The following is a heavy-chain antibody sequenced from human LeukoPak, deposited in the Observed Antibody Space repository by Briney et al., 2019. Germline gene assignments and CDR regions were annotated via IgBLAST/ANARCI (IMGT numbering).Heavy chain of an antibody. D-gene: IGHD3-22*01. CDR1: GGSISSYF. J-gene: IGHJ4*02. V-gene: IGHV4-59*01. CDR2: ICYSGST. Sequence: SETLSLTCTISGGSISSYFWTWIRQPPGQGLEWIGYICYSGSTNYNPSLKSRVTISVDTSKNQFSLKLSSVTAADTAVYYCARGLDYYDSSGYYHHYFDYLGQGTLVTVSS. CDR3: ARGLDYYDSSGYYHHYFDY.